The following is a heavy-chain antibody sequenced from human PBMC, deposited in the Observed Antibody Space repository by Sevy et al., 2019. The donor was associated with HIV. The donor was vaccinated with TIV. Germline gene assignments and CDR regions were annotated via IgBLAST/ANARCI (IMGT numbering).Heavy chain of an antibody. CDR1: GFTFSSYA. CDR2: ISGSGGST. J-gene: IGHJ6*02. CDR3: AKDLGSGSYYNTAYYYYGMDV. D-gene: IGHD3-10*01. V-gene: IGHV3-23*01. Sequence: GGSLRLSCAASGFTFSSYAMSWVRQAPGKGLEWVSAISGSGGSTYYADSVKGRFTISRDNSKNTLYLQMNSLRAEDTAVYYWAKDLGSGSYYNTAYYYYGMDVWGQGTTVTVSS.